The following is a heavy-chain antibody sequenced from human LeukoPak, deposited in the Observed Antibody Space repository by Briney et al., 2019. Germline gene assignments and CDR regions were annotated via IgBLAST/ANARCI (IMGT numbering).Heavy chain of an antibody. CDR3: ASIVGATAYFDY. J-gene: IGHJ4*02. D-gene: IGHD1-26*01. V-gene: IGHV1-69*13. CDR1: GYTFTSYY. CDR2: IIPIFGTA. Sequence: ASVKVSCKASGYTFTSYYMHWVRQAPGQGLEWMGGIIPIFGTANYAQKFQGRVTITADESTSTAYMELSSLRSEDTAVYYCASIVGATAYFDYWGQGTLVTVSS.